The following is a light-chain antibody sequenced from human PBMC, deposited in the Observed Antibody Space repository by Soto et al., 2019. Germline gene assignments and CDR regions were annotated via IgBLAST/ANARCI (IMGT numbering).Light chain of an antibody. CDR3: QAYDNSLGVSVL. J-gene: IGLJ3*02. Sequence: QSVLTQPASVSGSPGQSITISCTGISSDLESFNLVSLYQQHPGEAPNLILYEGNKRPSGLSSRFSGSRSGNTASLTSSGVLAEDEAEYYCQAYDNSLGVSVLFGGGTKLTV. CDR2: EGN. V-gene: IGLV2-14*02. CDR1: SSDLESFNL.